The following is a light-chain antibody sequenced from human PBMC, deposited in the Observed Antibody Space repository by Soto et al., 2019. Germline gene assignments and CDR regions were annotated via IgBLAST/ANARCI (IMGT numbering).Light chain of an antibody. J-gene: IGLJ3*02. CDR3: ISYTSSTTWV. Sequence: QSALTQPASVSGSPGQSITISWTGTSSDVGGYNYVSWYQQHPGKAPKLMIYEVSNRPSGVSNRFSGSKSGNTASLTISGLQAEDEADYYCISYTSSTTWVFGGGTQLTDL. CDR2: EVS. CDR1: SSDVGGYNY. V-gene: IGLV2-14*01.